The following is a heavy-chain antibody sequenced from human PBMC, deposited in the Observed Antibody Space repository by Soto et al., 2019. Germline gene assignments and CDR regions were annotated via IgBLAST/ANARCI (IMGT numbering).Heavy chain of an antibody. V-gene: IGHV4-38-2*01. CDR1: GYSISSGYY. D-gene: IGHD3-22*01. CDR2: IYHSGST. Sequence: SETLSLTCAVSGYSISSGYYWGWIRQPRGKGLEWIGSIYHSGSTYYNPSLKSRVTISVDTSKNQFSLKLSSVTAADTAVYYCARGVGSHYDSYLAFDIWGQGTMVTVSS. J-gene: IGHJ3*02. CDR3: ARGVGSHYDSYLAFDI.